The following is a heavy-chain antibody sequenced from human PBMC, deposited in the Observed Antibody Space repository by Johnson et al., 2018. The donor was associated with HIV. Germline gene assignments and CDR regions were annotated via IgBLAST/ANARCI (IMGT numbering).Heavy chain of an antibody. CDR1: GFTFRSYA. V-gene: IGHV3-30*04. J-gene: IGHJ3*02. CDR3: VRDQGSGWPTNAFDI. D-gene: IGHD6-19*01. Sequence: QMLLVESGGGVMQPGKSLRLSCEASGFTFRSYAMHWVRQAPGQGLEWVAVITYDGRNKYYTDSVKGRFIISRDNSKNMTNLQMNGLSDEDTADYYCVRDQGSGWPTNAFDIWGRGTRVTVSS. CDR2: ITYDGRNK.